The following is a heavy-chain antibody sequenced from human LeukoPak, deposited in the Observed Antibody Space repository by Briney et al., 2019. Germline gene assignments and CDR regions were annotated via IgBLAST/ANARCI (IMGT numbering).Heavy chain of an antibody. V-gene: IGHV3-53*01. D-gene: IGHD1-1*01. CDR1: GFIVSSNY. CDR3: ARLVATTGRLYFDY. J-gene: IGHJ4*02. Sequence: PGGSLRLSCASPGFIVSSNYMGGVRQPPGRGLEYVSVIYNGGNTYYGGSVKGRFTISRDNSKNTIYLQMNSLRAEDTAVFYCARLVATTGRLYFDYWGQGNLVTVSS. CDR2: IYNGGNT.